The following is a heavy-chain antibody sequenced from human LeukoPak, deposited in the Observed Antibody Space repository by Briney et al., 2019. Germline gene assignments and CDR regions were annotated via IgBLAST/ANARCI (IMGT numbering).Heavy chain of an antibody. J-gene: IGHJ4*02. D-gene: IGHD1-7*01. CDR2: ISYDGSNK. Sequence: PGRSLRLSCAASGFTFSSYGMHWVRQAPGKGLEWVAVISYDGSNKYYADSVKGRFTISRDNSKNTLYLQMNSLRAEDTAVYYCAMGSSNLELLPFGYWGQGTLVTVSS. V-gene: IGHV3-30*03. CDR3: AMGSSNLELLPFGY. CDR1: GFTFSSYG.